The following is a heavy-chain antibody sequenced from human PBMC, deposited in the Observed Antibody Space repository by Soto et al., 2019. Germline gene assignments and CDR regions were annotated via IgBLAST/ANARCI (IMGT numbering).Heavy chain of an antibody. Sequence: GGSLRLSCAASGFTFNTYSMNWVRQAPGKGLEWVSSISSGSSYIYYADSVRGRFTVSRDNAENSLWLQMTSLRAEDTAVYYCAREFRWNDVDLDYWGQGTLVTVSS. V-gene: IGHV3-21*01. CDR1: GFTFNTYS. J-gene: IGHJ4*02. CDR2: ISSGSSYI. CDR3: AREFRWNDVDLDY. D-gene: IGHD1-1*01.